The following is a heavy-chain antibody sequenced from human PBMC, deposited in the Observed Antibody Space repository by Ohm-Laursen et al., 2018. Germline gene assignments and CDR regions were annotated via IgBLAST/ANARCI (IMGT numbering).Heavy chain of an antibody. CDR3: ARDSYYYGSGTFSYNFDY. CDR1: GFTFSDYY. V-gene: IGHV3-11*01. Sequence: SLRLSCAASGFTFSDYYMTWIRQAPGKGLEWVSYISTSGSNIYYADSVKGRFTISRDNAKNSLYLQMNSLRAEDTAVYFCARDSYYYGSGTFSYNFDYWGQGTLVTVSP. D-gene: IGHD3-10*01. CDR2: ISTSGSNI. J-gene: IGHJ4*02.